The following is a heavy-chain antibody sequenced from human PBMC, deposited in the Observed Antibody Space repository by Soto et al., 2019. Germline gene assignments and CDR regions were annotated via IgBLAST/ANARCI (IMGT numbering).Heavy chain of an antibody. CDR2: IIPILGIA. D-gene: IGHD2-15*01. CDR3: ARCSGGSCYSRLDAFDI. J-gene: IGHJ3*02. CDR1: GGTFSSYT. V-gene: IGHV1-69*02. Sequence: SVKVSCKASGGTFSSYTISWVRQAPGQGLEWMGRIIPILGIANYAQKFQGRVTITADKSTSTAYMELSSLRSEDTAVYYCARCSGGSCYSRLDAFDIWGQGTMVTVSS.